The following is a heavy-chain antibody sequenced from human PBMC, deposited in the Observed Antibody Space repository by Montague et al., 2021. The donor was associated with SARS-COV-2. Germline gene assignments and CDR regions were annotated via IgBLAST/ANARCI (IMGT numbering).Heavy chain of an antibody. CDR3: ARHAGGNYYGLDV. D-gene: IGHD3-10*01. Sequence: SETLSLTCTVSGGSINGYYWSWIRQPPGKGLEWIGYIYSSGFTSYNPSLKSRVTISRDTSKNHYSLRVISVTATDTAVYYCARHAGGNYYGLDVWGKGTTVTVSS. CDR2: IYSSGFT. V-gene: IGHV4-59*08. CDR1: GGSINGYY. J-gene: IGHJ6*04.